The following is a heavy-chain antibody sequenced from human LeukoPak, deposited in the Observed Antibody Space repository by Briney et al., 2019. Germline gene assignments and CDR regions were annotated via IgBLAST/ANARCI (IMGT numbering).Heavy chain of an antibody. Sequence: GESLKISCKASGYSFTTHWIGCVRQMPRKGLEWTGIIYPDDSDTKYSPSFQGQVTISADKSISTAFLQWSSLKASDTAMYYCASATWSYSYFDYWGQGTLVTVSS. CDR2: IYPDDSDT. CDR3: ASATWSYSYFDY. CDR1: GYSFTTHW. J-gene: IGHJ4*02. V-gene: IGHV5-51*01. D-gene: IGHD1-26*01.